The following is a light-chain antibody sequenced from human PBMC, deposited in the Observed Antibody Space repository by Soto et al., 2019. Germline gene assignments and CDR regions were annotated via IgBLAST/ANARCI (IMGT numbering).Light chain of an antibody. J-gene: IGKJ5*01. CDR3: QQYYDRTRT. CDR1: QGFXSY. Sequence: IELTQSPATLYLSPGEGSTLSCRASQGFXSYFAWYQRKPGQAPRLLXANAANMATGIPARLSGSGSATDFTLTISSLQSEDFAVYYCQQYYDRTRTFGQGTRLEIK. CDR2: NAA. V-gene: IGKV3-11*01.